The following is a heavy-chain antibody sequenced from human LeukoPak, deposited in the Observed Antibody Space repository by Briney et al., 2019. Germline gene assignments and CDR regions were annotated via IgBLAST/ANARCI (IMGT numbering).Heavy chain of an antibody. J-gene: IGHJ6*03. CDR1: GYSISSGYY. Sequence: PSETLSLTCTVSGYSISSGYYWGWIRQPPGKGLEWIGSIHHSGSTNYNPSLKSRVTISVDKSKNQFSLKLSSVTAADTAVYYCARALELRGYSGYDSWTPYYYYYMDVWGKGTTVTVSS. D-gene: IGHD5-12*01. V-gene: IGHV4-38-2*02. CDR3: ARALELRGYSGYDSWTPYYYYYMDV. CDR2: IHHSGST.